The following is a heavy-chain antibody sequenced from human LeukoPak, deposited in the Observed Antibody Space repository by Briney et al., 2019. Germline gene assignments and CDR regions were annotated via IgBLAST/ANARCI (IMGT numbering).Heavy chain of an antibody. CDR1: GYSISSGYY. J-gene: IGHJ4*02. CDR3: AKDRDRVVVVAAPDY. CDR2: ISGSGGST. Sequence: PSETLSLTCTVSGYSISSGYYWGWIRQPPGKGLEWVSAISGSGGSTYYADSVKGRFTISRDNSKNTLYLQMNSLRAEDTAVYYCAKDRDRVVVVAAPDYWGQGTLVTVSS. D-gene: IGHD2-15*01. V-gene: IGHV3-23*01.